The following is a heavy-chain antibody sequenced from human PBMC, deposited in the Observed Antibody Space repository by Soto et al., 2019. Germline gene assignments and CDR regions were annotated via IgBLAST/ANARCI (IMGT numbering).Heavy chain of an antibody. CDR3: ARVIGNSWLDS. D-gene: IGHD1-26*01. CDR2: TYYRSKWSN. J-gene: IGHJ5*01. CDR1: GDSVSSNSPT. V-gene: IGHV6-1*01. Sequence: SQTLSLTCAISGDSVSSNSPTWDWIRQSPSRGLEWLGRTYYRSKWSNDYAVSVKGRITINPDTSNNQFSLHLNSVTPDDTAVYYCARVIGNSWLDSWGQGTLVTVSS.